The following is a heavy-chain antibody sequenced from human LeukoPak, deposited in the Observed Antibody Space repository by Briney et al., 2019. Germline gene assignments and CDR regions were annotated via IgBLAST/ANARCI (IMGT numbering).Heavy chain of an antibody. J-gene: IGHJ4*02. V-gene: IGHV3-72*01. CDR2: TRNKANSYTT. Sequence: GGSLRLSCAASGFTFSDHYMDWVRQAPGKGLEWVGRTRNKANSYTTEYAASVKGRITISRDDSKNSLYLQMNGLKTEDTAVYFCARVNRGSYHFDYWGQGTLVTVSS. CDR1: GFTFSDHY. CDR3: ARVNRGSYHFDY. D-gene: IGHD1-26*01.